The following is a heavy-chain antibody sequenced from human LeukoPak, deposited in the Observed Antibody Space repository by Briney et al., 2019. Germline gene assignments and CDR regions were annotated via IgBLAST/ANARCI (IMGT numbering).Heavy chain of an antibody. J-gene: IGHJ4*02. CDR3: ARDSGMVRGTVDY. CDR2: IIPILGIA. D-gene: IGHD3-10*01. CDR1: GGTFSSYA. V-gene: IGHV1-69*04. Sequence: SVKVSCKASGGTFSSYAISWVRQAPGQGLEWMGRIIPILGIANYAQKFQGRVTITADKSTSTAYMELSSLRSEDTAVYYCARDSGMVRGTVDYWGQGTLVTVSS.